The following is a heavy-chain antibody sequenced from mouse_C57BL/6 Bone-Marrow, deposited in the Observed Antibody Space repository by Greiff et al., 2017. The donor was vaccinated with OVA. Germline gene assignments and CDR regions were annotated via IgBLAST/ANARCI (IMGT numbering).Heavy chain of an antibody. CDR3: ARKGDGNYRYFDV. J-gene: IGHJ1*03. CDR2: IWSGGST. Sequence: VMLVESGPGLVQPSQSLSITCTVSGFSLTSYGVHWVRQSPGKGLEWLGVIWSGGSTDYNAAFISRLSISKDNSKSQVFFKMNSLQADDTAIYYCARKGDGNYRYFDVWGTGTTVTVSS. CDR1: GFSLTSYG. D-gene: IGHD2-1*01. V-gene: IGHV2-2*01.